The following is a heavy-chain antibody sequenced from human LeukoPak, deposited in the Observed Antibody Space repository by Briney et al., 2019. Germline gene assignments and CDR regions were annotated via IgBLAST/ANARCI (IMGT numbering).Heavy chain of an antibody. CDR3: ARARRGYSYGYRLSPFDY. V-gene: IGHV1-2*04. CDR1: GYTFTGYY. Sequence: GASVKVSCKASGYTFTGYYMHWVRQAPGQGLEWMGWINPNSGGTNYAQKFQGWVTMTRDTSISTAYMELSRLRSDDTAVYYCARARRGYSYGYRLSPFDYWGQGTLVTVSS. J-gene: IGHJ4*02. D-gene: IGHD5-18*01. CDR2: INPNSGGT.